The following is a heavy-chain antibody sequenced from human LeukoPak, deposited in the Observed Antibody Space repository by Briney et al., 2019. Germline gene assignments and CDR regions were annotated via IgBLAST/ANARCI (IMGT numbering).Heavy chain of an antibody. V-gene: IGHV4-61*02. Sequence: SQTLSLTCTVSGGSISSGSYYWSWIRQPAGKGLEWIGRIYTSGSTNYNPSLKSRVTISGDTSKNQFSLKLSSVTAADTAVYYCARRIYGSGSYYVLWGQGTLVTVSS. D-gene: IGHD3-10*01. J-gene: IGHJ4*02. CDR2: IYTSGST. CDR3: ARRIYGSGSYYVL. CDR1: GGSISSGSYY.